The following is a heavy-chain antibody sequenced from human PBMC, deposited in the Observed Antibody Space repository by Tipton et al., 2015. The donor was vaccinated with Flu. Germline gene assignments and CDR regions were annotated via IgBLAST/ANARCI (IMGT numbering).Heavy chain of an antibody. D-gene: IGHD3-9*01. CDR3: VRDLTGGRGFPDT. J-gene: IGHJ5*02. Sequence: TLSLTCNVSGDSIRTSGHYWGWIRQSPGKGLAWIASMPYSGSPYYNPSLRSRLTTRVDTSRNQFSLKLSSVTAADTAVYYCVRDLTGGRGFPDTWGQGILVTVSA. V-gene: IGHV4-39*07. CDR1: GDSIRTSGHY. CDR2: MPYSGSP.